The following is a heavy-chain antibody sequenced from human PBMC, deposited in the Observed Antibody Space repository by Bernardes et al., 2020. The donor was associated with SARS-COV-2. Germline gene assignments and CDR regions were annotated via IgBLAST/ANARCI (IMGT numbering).Heavy chain of an antibody. J-gene: IGHJ6*02. V-gene: IGHV1-3*01. CDR2: IKVYNGYI. D-gene: IGHD1-26*01. Sequence: AAVHVSCKATGNTFIGDVVNWVRQAPGRRLAWMGLIKVYNGYIKYSQKFHGRVIITRDTSARTVYMDMRSLRSEDTDVYYRARESVVGDTDGLDVWGQGTTVTVSS. CDR1: GNTFIGDV. CDR3: ARESVVGDTDGLDV.